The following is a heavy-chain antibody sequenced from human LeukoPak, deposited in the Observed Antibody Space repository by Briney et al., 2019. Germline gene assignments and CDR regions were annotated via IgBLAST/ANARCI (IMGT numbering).Heavy chain of an antibody. D-gene: IGHD3-22*01. CDR2: VTGSGSST. J-gene: IGHJ4*02. CDR3: VKDRYYYDSSGYFDY. CDR1: GFTFSSSS. Sequence: GGSLRLSCAASGFTFSSSSMSWVRQAPGKGLEWVSTVTGSGSSTYYADSVKGRFTISRDNSKNTLYLQMSSLRAEDTAVYYCVKDRYYYDSSGYFDYWGQGTLVTVSS. V-gene: IGHV3-23*01.